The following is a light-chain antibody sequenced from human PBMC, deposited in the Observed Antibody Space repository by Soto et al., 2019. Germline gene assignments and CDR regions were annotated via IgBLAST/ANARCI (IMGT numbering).Light chain of an antibody. CDR1: QILHIDGYNY. Sequence: DVVMTQSPLSLPVTTGEPASISCRSSQILHIDGYNYLDWYLQKPGQSPHLLIYLASNRPSGVPDRFSGSGSGTDFTLKISRVEAEDVGVYYCMQALQTPITFGQGTRLEIK. J-gene: IGKJ5*01. CDR3: MQALQTPIT. CDR2: LAS. V-gene: IGKV2-28*01.